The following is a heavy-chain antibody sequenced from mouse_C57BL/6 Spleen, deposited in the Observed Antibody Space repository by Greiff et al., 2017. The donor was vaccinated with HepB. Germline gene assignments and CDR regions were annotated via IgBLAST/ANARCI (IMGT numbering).Heavy chain of an antibody. Sequence: QVQLQQPGAELVKPGASVKMSCKASGYTFTSYWITWVKQRPGQGLEWIGDIYPGSGSTNYNEKFKSKATLTVDTSSSTAYMQLSSLTSEDSAVYYCARENYYGSSLYYFAYWGQGNTLTVSS. CDR3: ARENYYGSSLYYFAY. D-gene: IGHD1-1*01. J-gene: IGHJ2*01. V-gene: IGHV1-55*01. CDR2: IYPGSGST. CDR1: GYTFTSYW.